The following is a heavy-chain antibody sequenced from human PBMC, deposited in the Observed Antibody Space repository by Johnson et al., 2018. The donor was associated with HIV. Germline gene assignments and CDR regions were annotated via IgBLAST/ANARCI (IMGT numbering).Heavy chain of an antibody. CDR3: AKDIAAAGTDAFDI. Sequence: QVQLVESGGGVVQPGRSLRLSCAASGFTFSSYAMHWVRQAPGKGLEWVAVISYDGSNKYYADSVKGRFTISRDNSKNALYLQMNSLRAEDTAVYYCAKDIAAAGTDAFDIWGQGTMVTVSS. J-gene: IGHJ3*02. CDR1: GFTFSSYA. D-gene: IGHD6-13*01. V-gene: IGHV3-30*14. CDR2: ISYDGSNK.